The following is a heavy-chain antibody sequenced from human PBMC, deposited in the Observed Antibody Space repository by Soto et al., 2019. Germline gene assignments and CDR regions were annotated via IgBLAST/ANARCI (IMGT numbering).Heavy chain of an antibody. CDR3: ARGGHGYSYGYSHYFDY. Sequence: SETRSLTCAVYGGSFIGYYWTWIRQPPGAVLEWIGEINHSGSTNYNPSLKSRVTISVDTSKNQFSLKLASVTAADTAGYYLARGGHGYSYGYSHYFDYWGQGTPVTVSS. CDR2: INHSGST. V-gene: IGHV4-34*01. J-gene: IGHJ4*02. D-gene: IGHD5-18*01. CDR1: GGSFIGYY.